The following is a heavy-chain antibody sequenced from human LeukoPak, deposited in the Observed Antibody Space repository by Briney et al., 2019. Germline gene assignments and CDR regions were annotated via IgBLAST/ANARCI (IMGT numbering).Heavy chain of an antibody. D-gene: IGHD2-2*01. CDR3: ARGVSCSSTSCYAVGGY. CDR1: GYTFTGYY. Sequence: GASVKVSCKASGYTFTGYYMHWVRQAPGQGLEWMGWINPNSGGTNYAQKFQGRVTMTRDTSISTAYMELSRLRSDDTAVYYCARGVSCSSTSCYAVGGYWGQGTLVTVSS. J-gene: IGHJ4*02. CDR2: INPNSGGT. V-gene: IGHV1-2*02.